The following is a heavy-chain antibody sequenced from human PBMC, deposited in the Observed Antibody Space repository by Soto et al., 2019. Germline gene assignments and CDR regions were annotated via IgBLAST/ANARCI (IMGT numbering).Heavy chain of an antibody. CDR1: GGTFRSYD. D-gene: IGHD3-3*01. Sequence: GASEKVSCKASGGTFRSYDISWVRQAPGQGLEWMGGIIPIFGTANYAQKFQGRVTITADESTSTAYLELSSLRSEDTAVYYCASKREVILECLLTGGFVYGIDVCDRAPTGTAS. CDR2: IIPIFGTA. CDR3: ASKREVILECLLTGGFVYGIDV. J-gene: IGHJ6*04. V-gene: IGHV1-69*13.